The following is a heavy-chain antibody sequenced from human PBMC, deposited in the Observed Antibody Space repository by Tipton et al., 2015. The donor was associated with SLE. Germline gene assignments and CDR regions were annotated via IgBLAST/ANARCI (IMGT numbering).Heavy chain of an antibody. D-gene: IGHD2-21*01. V-gene: IGHV4-31*11. Sequence: TLSLTCAVYGGSFSGYYWSWIRQHPGKGLEWIGYIYYSGSTDYYDPSLESRVSISIDTSKNEFSLKLSSVTAADTAVYYCAREGDSSANFYYYGVNVWGQGTTVTVSS. CDR3: AREGDSSANFYYYGVNV. CDR2: IYYSGST. CDR1: GGSFSGYY. J-gene: IGHJ6*02.